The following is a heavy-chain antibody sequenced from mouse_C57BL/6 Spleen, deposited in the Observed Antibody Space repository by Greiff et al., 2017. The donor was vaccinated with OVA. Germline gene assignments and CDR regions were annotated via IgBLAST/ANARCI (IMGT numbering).Heavy chain of an antibody. V-gene: IGHV1-85*01. CDR3: ARASTVVATGD. CDR1: GYTFTSYD. J-gene: IGHJ3*01. Sequence: VQLQESGPELVKPGASVKLSCKASGYTFTSYDINWVKQRPGQGLEWIGWIYPRDGSTKYNEKFKGKATLTVDTSSSTAYMELHSLTSEDSAVYFCARASTVVATGDWGQGTLVTVSA. D-gene: IGHD1-1*01. CDR2: IYPRDGST.